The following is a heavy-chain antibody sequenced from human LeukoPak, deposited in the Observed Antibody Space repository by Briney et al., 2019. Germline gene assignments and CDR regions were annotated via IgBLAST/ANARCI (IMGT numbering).Heavy chain of an antibody. Sequence: PGGSLRLSCAASGFTFSSYAMHWVRQAPGKGLEWVAVISYDGSNKYYADYVKGRFTISRDNSKNTLYLQMNSLRAGDTAVYYCARGANYYDSSGQYYWGQGTLVTVSS. J-gene: IGHJ4*02. CDR1: GFTFSSYA. CDR2: ISYDGSNK. V-gene: IGHV3-30*04. CDR3: ARGANYYDSSGQYY. D-gene: IGHD3-22*01.